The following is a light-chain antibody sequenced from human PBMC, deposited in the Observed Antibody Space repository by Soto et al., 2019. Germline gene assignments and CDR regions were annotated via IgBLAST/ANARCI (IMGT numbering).Light chain of an antibody. Sequence: DIVLTQSPDSLAVSLGERATINCKSSQSVLHSSNDKNFLTWYQQKPGQPPKLLIYWASTRESGVPDRFSGSGSGTDFTLTISSLQAEDVAVYDCHQYYSSPWTFGQGTKVEIK. CDR2: WAS. CDR1: QSVLHSSNDKNF. CDR3: HQYYSSPWT. V-gene: IGKV4-1*01. J-gene: IGKJ1*01.